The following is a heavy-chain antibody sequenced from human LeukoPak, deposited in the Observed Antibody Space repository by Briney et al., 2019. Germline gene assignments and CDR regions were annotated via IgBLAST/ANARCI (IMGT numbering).Heavy chain of an antibody. CDR3: ARDSNYYDSSGPFDY. CDR1: GYTFTSYG. D-gene: IGHD3-22*01. V-gene: IGHV1-18*01. Sequence: ASVTVSCKASGYTFTSYGISWVRQAPGQGLEWMGWISAYNGNTNYAQKLQGRVTMTTDTSTSTAYMELRSLRSDDTAVYYCARDSNYYDSSGPFDYWGQGTLVTVSS. CDR2: ISAYNGNT. J-gene: IGHJ4*02.